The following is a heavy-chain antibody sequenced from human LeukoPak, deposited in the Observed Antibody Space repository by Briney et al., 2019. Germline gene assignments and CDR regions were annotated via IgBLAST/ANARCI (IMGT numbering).Heavy chain of an antibody. CDR2: ISGSGGST. CDR1: GFIFSSYA. D-gene: IGHD2-2*01. Sequence: AGGSLRLSCAASGFIFSSYAMSWVRQAPGKGLEWVSAISGSGGSTYYADSVKGRFTISRDNSKNTLYLQMNSLRAEDTAVYYCAKDRYCSSTSCYPRWFDPWGQGTLVTVSS. V-gene: IGHV3-23*01. CDR3: AKDRYCSSTSCYPRWFDP. J-gene: IGHJ5*02.